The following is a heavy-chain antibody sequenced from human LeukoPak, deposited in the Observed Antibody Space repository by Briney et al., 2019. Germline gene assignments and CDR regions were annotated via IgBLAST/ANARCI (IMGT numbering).Heavy chain of an antibody. D-gene: IGHD3-10*01. Sequence: GASVKVSCKASGYTFTSYGISWVRQAPGQGLEWMGWISAYNGNTNYAQKLQGRVTMTTDTSTSTAYMELRSLRFDDTAVYYCARDQVTMVRGVMRTVGFDYWGQGTLVTVSS. CDR2: ISAYNGNT. J-gene: IGHJ4*02. V-gene: IGHV1-18*01. CDR1: GYTFTSYG. CDR3: ARDQVTMVRGVMRTVGFDY.